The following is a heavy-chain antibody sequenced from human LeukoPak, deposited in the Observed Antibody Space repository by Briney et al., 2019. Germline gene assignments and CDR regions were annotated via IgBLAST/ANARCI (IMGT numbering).Heavy chain of an antibody. CDR1: GFTFSSYE. J-gene: IGHJ5*02. D-gene: IGHD1-26*01. CDR3: GGSGIYPNNWFDP. CDR2: ISSSGSTI. V-gene: IGHV3-48*03. Sequence: GGSLRLSCEASGFTFSSYEMNWVRQAPGKGLEWVSYISSSGSTIYYADSVRGRFTISRDNAKNSLCLQMTSLRVETTVVYYGGGSGIYPNNWFDPWGQGPWSPSPQ.